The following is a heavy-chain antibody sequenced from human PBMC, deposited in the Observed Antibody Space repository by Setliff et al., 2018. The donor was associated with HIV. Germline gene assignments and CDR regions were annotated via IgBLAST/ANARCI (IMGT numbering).Heavy chain of an antibody. CDR3: TRELNGHTSSHYYFGLDV. J-gene: IGHJ6*02. CDR1: GFIFSNHD. CDR2: IGTGGDT. D-gene: IGHD6-6*01. Sequence: PGGSLRLSCEASGFIFSNHDFHWVRQAAGKGLEWVSAIGTGGDTYYADSVKGRFTISRENAKNSLYLQMNNVRAGDTAVYYCTRELNGHTSSHYYFGLDVWGQGTTVTVSS. V-gene: IGHV3-13*01.